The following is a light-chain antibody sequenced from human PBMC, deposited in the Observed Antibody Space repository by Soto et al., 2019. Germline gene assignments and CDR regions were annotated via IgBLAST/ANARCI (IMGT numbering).Light chain of an antibody. J-gene: IGKJ1*01. CDR3: QQYASSPWT. CDR1: RSVSSSY. CDR2: GAS. V-gene: IGKV3-20*01. Sequence: EFVLTQSPGTLSLSPGERATLSCRASRSVSSSYLAWYQQKPGQAPRLLIYGASSRATGIPDRFSGSGSGTDFTLTISTLEPEDFAVYYCQQYASSPWTFGQGTKVEIK.